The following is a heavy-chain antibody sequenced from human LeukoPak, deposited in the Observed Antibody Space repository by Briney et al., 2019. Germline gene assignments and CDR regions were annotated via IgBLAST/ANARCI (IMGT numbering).Heavy chain of an antibody. CDR1: GGSISSYY. D-gene: IGHD6-19*01. CDR3: ARGRTAVAGPGAFDI. Sequence: SETLSLTCTVSGGSISSYYSSWIRQPPGKGLEWIGYIYYSGSTNYNPSLKSRVTISVDTSKNQFSLKLSSVTAADTAVYYCARGRTAVAGPGAFDIWGQGTMVTVSS. J-gene: IGHJ3*02. V-gene: IGHV4-59*01. CDR2: IYYSGST.